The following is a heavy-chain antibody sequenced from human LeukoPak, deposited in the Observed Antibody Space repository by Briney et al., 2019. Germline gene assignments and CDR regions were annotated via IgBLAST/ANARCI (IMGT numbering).Heavy chain of an antibody. CDR3: ARAEGDTGYFDY. CDR2: IYYSGST. V-gene: IGHV4-59*01. J-gene: IGHJ4*02. CDR1: GGSISSYY. D-gene: IGHD3-16*01. Sequence: SETLSLTCTVSGGSISSYYRSWIRQPPGKGLEWIGYIYYSGSTNYNPSLKSRVTISVDTSKNQFSLKLSSVTAADTAVYYCARAEGDTGYFDYWGQGTLVTVSS.